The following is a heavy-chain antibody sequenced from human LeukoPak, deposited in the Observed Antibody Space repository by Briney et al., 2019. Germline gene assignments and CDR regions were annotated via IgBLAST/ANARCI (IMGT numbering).Heavy chain of an antibody. CDR3: AREKLEPSSYPFDP. J-gene: IGHJ5*02. Sequence: GGSLRLSCAGSRNSLTSYWIRWVRQAPGKGLVWVSRINRDGSSTEYADSLKGRFTISRDNSKNTVYLQMNSLRGEDTAVYYCAREKLEPSSYPFDPWGQGTLVTVSS. CDR2: INRDGSST. V-gene: IGHV3-74*03. D-gene: IGHD1-26*01. CDR1: RNSLTSYW.